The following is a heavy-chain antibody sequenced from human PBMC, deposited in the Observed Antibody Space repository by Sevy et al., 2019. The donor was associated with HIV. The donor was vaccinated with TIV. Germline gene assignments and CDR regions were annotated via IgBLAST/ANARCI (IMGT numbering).Heavy chain of an antibody. Sequence: GGSLRLSCDASGFTFDMYWMQWVRQAPGKGLEGKGLEWVSTIGGGGGGTYYADSVRGRFTISRDNSKNTLYLQVNSLRVEDTAVYYCAKHYIHDIADGWYFDLWGRGTLVTVSS. CDR3: AKHYIHDIADGWYFDL. V-gene: IGHV3-23*01. J-gene: IGHJ2*01. CDR1: GFTFDMYW. CDR2: IGGGGGGT. D-gene: IGHD6-13*01.